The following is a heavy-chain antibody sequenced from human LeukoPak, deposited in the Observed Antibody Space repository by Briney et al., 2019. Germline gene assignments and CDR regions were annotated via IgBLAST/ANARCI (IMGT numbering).Heavy chain of an antibody. V-gene: IGHV3-48*03. CDR1: GFTFSSYE. CDR3: ARYERTYCSSTSCYSRYYYYMDV. J-gene: IGHJ6*03. Sequence: TGGSLRLSCAASGFTFSSYEMNWVRQAPGKGLEWVSYISSSGSTIYYADSVKGRFTISRDNAKNSLYLQMNSLRAEDTAVYYCARYERTYCSSTSCYSRYYYYMDVWGKGTTVTISS. D-gene: IGHD2-2*01. CDR2: ISSSGSTI.